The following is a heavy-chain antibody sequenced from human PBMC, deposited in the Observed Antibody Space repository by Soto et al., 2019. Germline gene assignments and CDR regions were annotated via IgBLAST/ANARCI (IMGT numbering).Heavy chain of an antibody. V-gene: IGHV1-8*01. J-gene: IGHJ4*02. D-gene: IGHD2-2*01. Sequence: GASVKVSCKASGYTFTSYDINWVRQATGQGFEYLGWMNPNSGNTGYVKKFQGRVTMTRDTSMSTAYMELSSLISEDTAMYYCVRDYASDRGVHLDFWGQGTLVTVSS. CDR1: GYTFTSYD. CDR2: MNPNSGNT. CDR3: VRDYASDRGVHLDF.